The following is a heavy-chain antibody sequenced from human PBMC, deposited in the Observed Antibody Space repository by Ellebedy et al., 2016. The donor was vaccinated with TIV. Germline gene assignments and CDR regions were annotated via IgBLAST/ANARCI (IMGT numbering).Heavy chain of an antibody. J-gene: IGHJ4*02. CDR3: AKGWLGAGAGTDFDY. Sequence: GGSLRLYXAASGFPFSSYAMSWVRQPPGKGLEWVSSISDSGGNTYYADSVRGRFTFSRDNSKNTLYLQMNSLRAEDMAVYYCAKGWLGAGAGTDFDYWGRGTLVTVSS. D-gene: IGHD6-13*01. V-gene: IGHV3-23*01. CDR1: GFPFSSYA. CDR2: ISDSGGNT.